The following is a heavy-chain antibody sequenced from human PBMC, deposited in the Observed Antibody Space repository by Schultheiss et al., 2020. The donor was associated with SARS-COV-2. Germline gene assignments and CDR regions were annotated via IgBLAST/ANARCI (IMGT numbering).Heavy chain of an antibody. CDR2: IYYSGST. D-gene: IGHD6-19*01. Sequence: SCTVSGGSINSGGHYWSWIRQHPGKGLEWIGYIYYSGSTYYNPSLKSRVTISVDTSKNQFSLKLSSVTAADTAVYYCARGRSVAGTFDYWGQGTLVTVSS. J-gene: IGHJ4*02. V-gene: IGHV4-31*03. CDR1: GGSINSGGHY. CDR3: ARGRSVAGTFDY.